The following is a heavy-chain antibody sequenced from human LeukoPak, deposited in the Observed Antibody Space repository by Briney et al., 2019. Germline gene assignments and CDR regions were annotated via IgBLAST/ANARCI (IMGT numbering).Heavy chain of an antibody. J-gene: IGHJ4*02. Sequence: PGGSLRLSCSASGFTFSSYAMHWVRQAPGKGLEYVSAISSNGGSTYYADSVKGRFTISRDNSKNTLCLQMSSLRAEDTAVYYCVKDGVVATISDFDYWGQGTLVTVSS. D-gene: IGHD5-12*01. CDR1: GFTFSSYA. CDR2: ISSNGGST. V-gene: IGHV3-64D*09. CDR3: VKDGVVATISDFDY.